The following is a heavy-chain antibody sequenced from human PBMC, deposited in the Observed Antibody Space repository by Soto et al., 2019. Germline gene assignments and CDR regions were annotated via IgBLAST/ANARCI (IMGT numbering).Heavy chain of an antibody. CDR3: ARELLLPAAMPLLVGCFGY. V-gene: IGHV3-21*01. CDR2: ISSSSSYI. D-gene: IGHD2-2*01. CDR1: GFTFSSYS. J-gene: IGHJ4*02. Sequence: EVQLVESGGGLVKPGGSLRLSCAASGFTFSSYSMNWVRQAPGKGLEWVSSISSSSSYIYYADSVKGRFTISRDNAKNSLYLQMNGLSAEDTAVYYCARELLLPAAMPLLVGCFGYWGQGTLVTVSS.